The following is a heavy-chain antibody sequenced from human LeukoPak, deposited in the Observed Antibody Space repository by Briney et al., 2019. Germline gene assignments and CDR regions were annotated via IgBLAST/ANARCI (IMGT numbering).Heavy chain of an antibody. J-gene: IGHJ4*02. CDR1: GGSLSSYY. V-gene: IGHV4-59*01. CDR2: IYYSGST. CDR3: ARGWYSGNPVDY. D-gene: IGHD1-26*01. Sequence: SETLSLTCTVSGGSLSSYYWSWIRQPPGKGLEWIGYIYYSGSTNYNPSLKSRVTISVDTSKNQFSLKLSSVTAADTAVYYCARGWYSGNPVDYWGQGTLVTVSS.